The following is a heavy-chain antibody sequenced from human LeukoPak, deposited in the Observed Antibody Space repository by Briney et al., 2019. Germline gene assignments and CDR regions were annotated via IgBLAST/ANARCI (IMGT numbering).Heavy chain of an antibody. Sequence: GGSLRLSCAASGFTFSDYYMSCIRQAPGKGLEWVSYISSSGSTIYYADSVRGRFTISRDNSKNTLYLQMDDLRAEDSAVYYCATHILFWSGLFDSWGQGALVSVSS. D-gene: IGHD3-3*01. CDR2: ISSSGSTI. V-gene: IGHV3-11*01. J-gene: IGHJ4*02. CDR1: GFTFSDYY. CDR3: ATHILFWSGLFDS.